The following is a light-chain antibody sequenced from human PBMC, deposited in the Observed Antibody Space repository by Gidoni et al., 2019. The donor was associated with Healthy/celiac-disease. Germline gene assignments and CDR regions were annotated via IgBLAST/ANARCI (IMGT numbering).Light chain of an antibody. V-gene: IGKV3-20*01. CDR3: QQYGSSQT. CDR1: QSVSSSY. J-gene: IGKJ1*01. Sequence: EISSTQSPGTLSLSPGERATLSCRASQSVSSSYLAWYQQKPGPAPRLLNYGATSRATGIPDRFSGSGSGTDFTLTISRLEPEDFAVYYCQQYGSSQTFXHXTKVEIK. CDR2: GAT.